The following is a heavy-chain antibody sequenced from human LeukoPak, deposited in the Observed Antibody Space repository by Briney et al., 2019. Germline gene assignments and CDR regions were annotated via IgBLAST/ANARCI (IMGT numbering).Heavy chain of an antibody. CDR3: ASYGSGSYRFDP. J-gene: IGHJ5*02. Sequence: SEALSLTCTVSGGSISSGNYYWSWIRQHPGKGLEWIGYIHHSGSTYYNPSLKSRVIISVDTSKNQFSLKLNSVTAADTAVYYCASYGSGSYRFDPWGQGTLVTVSS. CDR2: IHHSGST. V-gene: IGHV4-31*03. D-gene: IGHD3-10*01. CDR1: GGSISSGNYY.